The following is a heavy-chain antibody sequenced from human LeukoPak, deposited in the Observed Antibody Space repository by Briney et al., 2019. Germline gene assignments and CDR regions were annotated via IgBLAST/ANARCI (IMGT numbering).Heavy chain of an antibody. CDR1: GGSISSGGYY. Sequence: SETLSLTCTVSGGSISSGGYYWSCIRQHPGKGLEWNGYIYYSGSTYYNPSLKSRVTISVVTSKNQFSLKLSSVSAADTDVYYCAREKGGGTWDYYGMDVWGQGTTVTVSS. J-gene: IGHJ6*02. CDR3: AREKGGGTWDYYGMDV. CDR2: IYYSGST. V-gene: IGHV4-31*03. D-gene: IGHD1-1*01.